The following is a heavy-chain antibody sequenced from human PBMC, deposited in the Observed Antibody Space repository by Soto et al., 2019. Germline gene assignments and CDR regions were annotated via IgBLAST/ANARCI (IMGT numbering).Heavy chain of an antibody. CDR3: AHRVLRTVFGLVTTTAIYFDF. V-gene: IGHV2-5*02. CDR1: GFSLTTSGVG. Sequence: QITLNESGPTLVKPTQTLTLTCTFSGFSLTTSGVGVGWIRQSPGKAPEWLALIYWDDDKRYSPSLKSRLTITKDTSKTQVVLTMANLDPADIATYYCAHRVLRTVFGLVTTTAIYFDFWGQGTPVAVSS. CDR2: IYWDDDK. J-gene: IGHJ4*02. D-gene: IGHD3-3*01.